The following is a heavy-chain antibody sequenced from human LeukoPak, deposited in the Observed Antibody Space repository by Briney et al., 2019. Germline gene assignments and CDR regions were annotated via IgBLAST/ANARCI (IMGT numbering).Heavy chain of an antibody. Sequence: GGSLRLSCVDSGFSFSSYSMSWVRQAPGKGLEWVSGISGSGGTTYYADSVKGRFTASRDNSKNTLYLQLNSLRGEDTAVYYCAKVVFGEFNAVEIWGQGTMVTVSS. CDR2: ISGSGGTT. J-gene: IGHJ3*02. CDR1: GFSFSSYS. D-gene: IGHD3-10*02. CDR3: AKVVFGEFNAVEI. V-gene: IGHV3-23*01.